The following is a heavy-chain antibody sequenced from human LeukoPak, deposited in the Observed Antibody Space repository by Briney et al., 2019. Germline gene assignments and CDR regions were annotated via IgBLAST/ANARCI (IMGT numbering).Heavy chain of an antibody. V-gene: IGHV3-23*01. Sequence: GGSLRLSCAASGFTFSSYAMSWVRQAPGKGLEWVSAISGSGGSTYYADSVKGRFTISRDNSKNTLYLQMNSLRAEDTAVYYCAKIGGGDFWIDYFDYWGQGTLVTVSS. CDR1: GFTFSSYA. CDR3: AKIGGGDFWIDYFDY. J-gene: IGHJ4*02. D-gene: IGHD3-3*01. CDR2: ISGSGGST.